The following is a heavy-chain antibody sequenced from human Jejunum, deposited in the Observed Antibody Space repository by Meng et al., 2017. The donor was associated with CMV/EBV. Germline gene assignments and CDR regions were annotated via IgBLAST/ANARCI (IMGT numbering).Heavy chain of an antibody. V-gene: IGHV3-21*06. D-gene: IGHD2-21*02. CDR1: FSQYS. J-gene: IGHJ4*01. CDR3: ARGLCGADCYSPTYFYLDF. CDR2: ITSTSYYT. Sequence: FSQYSINWVRQAPGKGLEWVASITSTSYYTFYADSVKGRFTISRDNAKNSLYLQMDSLRAEDTAVYYCARGLCGADCYSPTYFYLDFWGHGTLVTVSS.